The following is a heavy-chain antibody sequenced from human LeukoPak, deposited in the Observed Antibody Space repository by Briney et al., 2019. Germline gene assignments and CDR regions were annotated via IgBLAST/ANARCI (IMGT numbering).Heavy chain of an antibody. CDR2: IYYSGST. Sequence: PSETLSLTCTVSGGSISSGGYYWSCIRQHPGKGLEWIGYIYYSGSTYYNPSLKSRVTISVDTSKNQFSLKLSSVTAADTAVYYCARDRGSRASAINQQDDYYYYYYMDVWGKGTTVTVSS. J-gene: IGHJ6*03. CDR1: GGSISSGGYY. V-gene: IGHV4-31*03. CDR3: ARDRGSRASAINQQDDYYYYYYMDV. D-gene: IGHD2-2*01.